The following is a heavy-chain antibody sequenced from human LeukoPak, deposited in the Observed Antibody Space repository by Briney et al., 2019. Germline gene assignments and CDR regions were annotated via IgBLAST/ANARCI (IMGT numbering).Heavy chain of an antibody. V-gene: IGHV3-21*04. Sequence: GGSLRLSCAASGFTFSSYSMNWVRQAPGKGLEWVSSISSSSSYIYYADSVKGRFTISRDNAKNSLYLQMNSLRAEDTAIYYCARSIPYGTTWYGRSDYWGQGTLVTVSS. J-gene: IGHJ4*02. D-gene: IGHD6-13*01. CDR3: ARSIPYGTTWYGRSDY. CDR2: ISSSSSYI. CDR1: GFTFSSYS.